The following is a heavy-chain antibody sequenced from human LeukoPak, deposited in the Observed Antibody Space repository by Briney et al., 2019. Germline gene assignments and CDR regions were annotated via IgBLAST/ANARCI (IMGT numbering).Heavy chain of an antibody. Sequence: ASVKVSCKASGYTFTGYYMHWVRQAPGQGLEWMGWINPNSGGTNYAQKFQGRVTMTRDTSISTAYMELSRLRSDDTAVYYCATGTMTTVVTDAFDIWGQGTMVTVSS. D-gene: IGHD4-23*01. CDR3: ATGTMTTVVTDAFDI. V-gene: IGHV1-2*02. CDR1: GYTFTGYY. CDR2: INPNSGGT. J-gene: IGHJ3*02.